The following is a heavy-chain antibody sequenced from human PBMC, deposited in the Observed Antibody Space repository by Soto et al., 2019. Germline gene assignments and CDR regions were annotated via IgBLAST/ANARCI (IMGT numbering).Heavy chain of an antibody. V-gene: IGHV1-58*01. Sequence: SVKVSCKTSGFTFSSSAVHWGRQARGHRLQWIGWIDVGSANANYAHMLQDRVTISRDISTSTAYMELSSLSSDDTAVYYCARRRRYGSGSYYWFNLFASWGQGTPVTVSS. J-gene: IGHJ5*01. CDR3: ARRRRYGSGSYYWFNLFAS. D-gene: IGHD3-10*01. CDR1: GFTFSSSA. CDR2: IDVGSANA.